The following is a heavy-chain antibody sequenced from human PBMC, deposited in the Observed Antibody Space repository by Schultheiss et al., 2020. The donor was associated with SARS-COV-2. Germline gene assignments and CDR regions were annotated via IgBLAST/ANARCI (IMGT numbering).Heavy chain of an antibody. CDR1: GGSFSGYY. Sequence: SQTLLLTCAVYGGSFSGYYWSWIRQPPGKGLEWIGYIYYSGSTYYNPSLKSRVTISVDTSKNQFSLKLSSVTAADTAVYYCARGYCSSTSCYSPPVYYYYGMDVWGQGTTVTVSS. V-gene: IGHV4-34*09. J-gene: IGHJ6*02. D-gene: IGHD2-2*01. CDR3: ARGYCSSTSCYSPPVYYYYGMDV. CDR2: IYYSGST.